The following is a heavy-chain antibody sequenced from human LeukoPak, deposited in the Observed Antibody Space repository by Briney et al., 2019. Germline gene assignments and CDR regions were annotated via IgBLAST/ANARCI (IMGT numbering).Heavy chain of an antibody. V-gene: IGHV1-58*02. Sequence: VASVKVSCKAPGFTFTISAMQWVRQARGQRLEWVGWIVVGSGNTNYAQKFQERVTITRDMSTSTAYMELSSLRSEDTAVYYCAAAQNFPVYCSGGSCSYYFDYWGQGTLVTVSS. J-gene: IGHJ4*02. CDR2: IVVGSGNT. D-gene: IGHD2-15*01. CDR3: AAAQNFPVYCSGGSCSYYFDY. CDR1: GFTFTISA.